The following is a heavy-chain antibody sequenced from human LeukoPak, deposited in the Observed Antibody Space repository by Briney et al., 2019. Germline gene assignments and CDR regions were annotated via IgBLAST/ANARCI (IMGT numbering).Heavy chain of an antibody. CDR2: INPNSGGT. CDR3: ARDIVVVPAAMSMDV. CDR1: GYTFTGYY. V-gene: IGHV1-2*02. Sequence: GASVKVSCKASGYTFTGYYMHWVQQAPGQGLEWMGWINPNSGGTNYAQKFQGRVTMTRDTSISTAYMELSRLRSDDTAVYYCARDIVVVPAAMSMDVWGQGTTVTVSS. J-gene: IGHJ6*02. D-gene: IGHD2-2*01.